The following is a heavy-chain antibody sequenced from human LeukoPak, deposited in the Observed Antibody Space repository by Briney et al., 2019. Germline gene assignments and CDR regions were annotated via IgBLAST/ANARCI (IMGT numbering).Heavy chain of an antibody. V-gene: IGHV3-11*01. CDR2: ISSSGSTI. Sequence: GGSLRLSCAASGFTFSDYYMSWIRQAPGKGLEWVSYISSSGSTIYYADSVKGRFTISRDNAKNSLYLQMNSLRAEDTAVYYCARDRPSGSYYAFDIWGQGTMVTVSS. D-gene: IGHD1-26*01. CDR3: ARDRPSGSYYAFDI. J-gene: IGHJ3*02. CDR1: GFTFSDYY.